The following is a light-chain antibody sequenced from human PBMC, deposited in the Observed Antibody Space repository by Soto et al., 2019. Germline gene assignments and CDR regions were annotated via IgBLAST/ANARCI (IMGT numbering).Light chain of an antibody. J-gene: IGKJ4*01. Sequence: DIQMTQSPSSLSASVGDRVTITCQASQDIKNYLNWYQQKSGKAPKLLIYDASDLETGVPSRFSGSGSGTDFTFTINSLQPEDIATYYCQQYDNLPLTFGGGTKVDFK. CDR3: QQYDNLPLT. CDR2: DAS. V-gene: IGKV1-33*01. CDR1: QDIKNY.